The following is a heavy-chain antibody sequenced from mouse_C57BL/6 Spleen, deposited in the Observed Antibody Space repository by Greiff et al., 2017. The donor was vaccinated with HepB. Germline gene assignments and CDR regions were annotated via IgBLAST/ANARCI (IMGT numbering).Heavy chain of an antibody. CDR3: ARSITPRAMDD. CDR2: IDPSDSYT. V-gene: IGHV1-50*01. D-gene: IGHD1-1*01. J-gene: IGHJ4*01. CDR1: GYTFTSYW. Sequence: QVQLQQPGAELVKPGASVKLSCKASGYTFTSYWMQWVKQRPGQGLEWIGEIDPSDSYTNYNQKFKGKATLTVDTSSSTAYMQLSSLTSEDSAVYYCARSITPRAMDDWGQGTSVTVSS.